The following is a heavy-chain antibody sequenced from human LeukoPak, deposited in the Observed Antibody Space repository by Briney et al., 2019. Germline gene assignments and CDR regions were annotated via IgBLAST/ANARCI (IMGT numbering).Heavy chain of an antibody. V-gene: IGHV1-18*01. CDR2: ISTSTGDT. CDR1: GYSFILYG. J-gene: IGHJ5*02. D-gene: IGHD6-19*01. Sequence: ASVKVSCKTSGYSFILYGISWVRQAPGQGPEWMGWISTSTGDTKYTQKFQGRVTLTTDTSTSTAYMELSSLRSDDTAVYYCARVVAVAGNMRNNWFDPWGQGTLVTVSS. CDR3: ARVVAVAGNMRNNWFDP.